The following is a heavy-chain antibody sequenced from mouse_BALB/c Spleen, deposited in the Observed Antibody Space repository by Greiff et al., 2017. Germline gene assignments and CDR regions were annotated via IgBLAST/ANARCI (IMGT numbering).Heavy chain of an antibody. CDR1: GFTFSSYA. CDR3: AREDYDAMDY. V-gene: IGHV5-6-5*01. Sequence: EVQGVESGGGLVKPGGSLKLSCAASGFTFSSYAMSWVRQTPEKRLEWVASISSGGSTYYPDSVKGRFTISRDNARNILYLQMSSLRSEDTAMYYCAREDYDAMDYWGQGTSVTVSS. CDR2: ISSGGST. J-gene: IGHJ4*01.